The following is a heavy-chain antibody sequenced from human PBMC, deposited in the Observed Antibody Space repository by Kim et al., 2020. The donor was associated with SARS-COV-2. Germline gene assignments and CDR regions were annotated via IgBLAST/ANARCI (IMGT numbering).Heavy chain of an antibody. J-gene: IGHJ5*02. CDR2: ISSTPGYI. D-gene: IGHD1-26*01. CDR3: ARQKGGGWEFGP. CDR1: GFSFSSYS. V-gene: IGHV3-21*01. Sequence: GGSLRLSCVGSGFSFSSYSMSWVRQAPGKGLEWVSSISSTPGYIYYADSVKGRFTISRDNAKNTLDLQMNSLRAEDTAVYYCARQKGGGWEFGPWGQGTLVTVSS.